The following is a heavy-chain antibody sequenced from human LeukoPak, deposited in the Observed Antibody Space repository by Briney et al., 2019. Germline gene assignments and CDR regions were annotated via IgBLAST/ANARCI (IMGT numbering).Heavy chain of an antibody. V-gene: IGHV1-69*05. CDR2: IIPIFGTA. CDR3: ARDRYYDSSGYYLRAFDI. D-gene: IGHD3-22*01. J-gene: IGHJ3*02. Sequence: ASVKVSCKASGGTFSSYAISWVRQAPGQGLEWMGGIIPIFGTANYAQKLQGRVTMTTDTSTSTAYMELRSLRSDDTAVYYCARDRYYDSSGYYLRAFDIWGQGTMVTVSS. CDR1: GGTFSSYA.